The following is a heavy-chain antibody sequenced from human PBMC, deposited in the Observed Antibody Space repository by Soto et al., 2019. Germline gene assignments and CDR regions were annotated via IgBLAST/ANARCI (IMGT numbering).Heavy chain of an antibody. J-gene: IGHJ4*02. CDR2: IYYAGST. CDR1: GGSMISYY. D-gene: IGHD5-12*01. V-gene: IGHV4-59*08. CDR3: ARRIVATETFAY. Sequence: SETLSLTCTVPGGSMISYYWSWIRQPPGRGLEWIGFIYYAGSTKYNPSLNSRVTISVDTSKNQFSLTVTSVTAADTAVYYCARRIVATETFAYWGQGTLVTVSS.